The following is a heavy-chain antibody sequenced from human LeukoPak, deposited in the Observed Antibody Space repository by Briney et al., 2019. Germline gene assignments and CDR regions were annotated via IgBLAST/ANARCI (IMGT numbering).Heavy chain of an antibody. CDR1: GFTVSSNY. CDR2: IYSGGST. Sequence: PGGSLRLSCAASGFTVSSNYMSWVRQAPGKGLEWVSVIYSGGSTYYADSVKGRFTISRDNSKNTLYLQMNSLRAEDTAVYYCAKGITMVRGDIYYYYYYYMDVWGKGTTVTISS. J-gene: IGHJ6*03. V-gene: IGHV3-66*01. CDR3: AKGITMVRGDIYYYYYYYMDV. D-gene: IGHD3-10*01.